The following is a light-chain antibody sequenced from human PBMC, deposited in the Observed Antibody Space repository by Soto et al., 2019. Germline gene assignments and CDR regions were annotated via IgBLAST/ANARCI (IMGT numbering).Light chain of an antibody. CDR1: QSVTSSS. Sequence: EIVLTQSPGTLSLSPGERATLSCRASQSVTSSSLAWHQQKPGQAPRLLIYGASSRATGIPDRFSASGSGTDFTLTISRLESEDSAVYYCQHYGSSPGLTFGGGTKVDIK. V-gene: IGKV3-20*01. CDR3: QHYGSSPGLT. CDR2: GAS. J-gene: IGKJ4*01.